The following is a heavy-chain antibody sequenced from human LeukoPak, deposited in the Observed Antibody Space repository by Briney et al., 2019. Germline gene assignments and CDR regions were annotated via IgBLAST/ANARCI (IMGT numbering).Heavy chain of an antibody. J-gene: IGHJ4*02. D-gene: IGHD3-10*01. CDR1: GGSFSGYY. Sequence: SETLSLTCAVYGGSFSGYYWSWIRQPPGKGLEWIGEINHSGSTNYNPSLKSRVTISVDTSKNQFSLKLSSVTAADTAVYYCARLGSGGELLYYFDYWGQGTLVTVSS. V-gene: IGHV4-34*01. CDR2: INHSGST. CDR3: ARLGSGGELLYYFDY.